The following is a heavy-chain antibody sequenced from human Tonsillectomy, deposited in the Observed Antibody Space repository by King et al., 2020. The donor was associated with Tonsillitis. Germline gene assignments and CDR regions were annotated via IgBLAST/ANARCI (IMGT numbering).Heavy chain of an antibody. CDR1: GGSFSGYC. Sequence: VQLQQWGAGLLKPSETLSLTCAVYGGSFSGYCWSWIRQPPGKGLEWIGEINHSGSTNYNPSLKSRVTISVDTSKNQFSLKLSSVTAADTAVYYCARGRKKILDYWGQGTLVTVSS. V-gene: IGHV4-34*01. CDR2: INHSGST. J-gene: IGHJ4*02. CDR3: ARGRKKILDY.